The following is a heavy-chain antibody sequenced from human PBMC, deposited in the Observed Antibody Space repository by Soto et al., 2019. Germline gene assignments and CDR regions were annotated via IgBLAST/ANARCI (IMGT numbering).Heavy chain of an antibody. V-gene: IGHV1-2*04. CDR2: INPNSGGT. CDR3: ARAPHDYGDYLSENAFDI. J-gene: IGHJ3*02. CDR1: GYTFTGYY. D-gene: IGHD4-17*01. Sequence: ASVKVSCKASGYTFTGYYMHWVRQAPGQGLEWMGWINPNSGGTNYAQKFQGWVTMTRDTSISTAYMELSRLRSDDTAVYYCARAPHDYGDYLSENAFDIWGQGTMVTVSS.